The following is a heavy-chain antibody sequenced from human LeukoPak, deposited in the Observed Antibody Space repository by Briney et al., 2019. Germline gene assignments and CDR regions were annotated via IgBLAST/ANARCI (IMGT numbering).Heavy chain of an antibody. D-gene: IGHD6-19*01. Sequence: PSETLSLTCAVYGGSFSGYYWSWIRQPPGKGLEWIGEINHSGSTNYNPSLKSRVTISVDTSKNQFSLKLSSVTAADTAVYYCARSSSSGWYDPLDYWGQGTLVTVSS. J-gene: IGHJ4*02. CDR2: INHSGST. CDR1: GGSFSGYY. CDR3: ARSSSSGWYDPLDY. V-gene: IGHV4-34*01.